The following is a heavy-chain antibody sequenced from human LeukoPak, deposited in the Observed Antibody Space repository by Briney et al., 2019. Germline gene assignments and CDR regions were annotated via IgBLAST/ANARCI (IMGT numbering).Heavy chain of an antibody. Sequence: PGGSLRLSCAASGFPFSSYAMSWVRQAPGKGLEWVSAISGSGGSTYYADSVKGRFTISRDNAKNTLYLQMNSLSAEDTAVYYCAKCFWSGYYTGYYFDYWGQGTLVTVSS. CDR2: ISGSGGST. D-gene: IGHD3-3*01. J-gene: IGHJ4*02. CDR1: GFPFSSYA. V-gene: IGHV3-23*01. CDR3: AKCFWSGYYTGYYFDY.